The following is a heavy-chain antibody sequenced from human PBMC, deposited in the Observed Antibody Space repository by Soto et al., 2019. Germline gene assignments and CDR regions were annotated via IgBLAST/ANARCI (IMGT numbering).Heavy chain of an antibody. CDR2: IYYSGST. D-gene: IGHD3-10*01. CDR1: GGSISSYY. J-gene: IGHJ4*02. Sequence: PSETLSLTCTVSGGSISSYYWSWIRQPPGKGLEWIGYIYYSGSTNYNSSLKSRVTISINTSKNQFSLKLSSVTAADTAVYYCARAFYYGSGSDYKVGPFASWGRRTLVTVSS. V-gene: IGHV4-59*01. CDR3: ARAFYYGSGSDYKVGPFAS.